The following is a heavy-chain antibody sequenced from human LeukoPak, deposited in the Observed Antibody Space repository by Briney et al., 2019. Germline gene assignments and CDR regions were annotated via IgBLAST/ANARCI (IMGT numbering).Heavy chain of an antibody. CDR2: INPSGCST. CDR3: ARGPFILTGYP. Sequence: ASVKVSCKASGYTFTSYYMHWVRQAPGQGLEWMGIINPSGCSTIYAQKFQGKVTMARAKSKSTVYMELSSLRSEDTAVYYCARGPFILTGYPWGQGTLVTVSS. V-gene: IGHV1-46*01. CDR1: GYTFTSYY. J-gene: IGHJ5*02. D-gene: IGHD3-9*01.